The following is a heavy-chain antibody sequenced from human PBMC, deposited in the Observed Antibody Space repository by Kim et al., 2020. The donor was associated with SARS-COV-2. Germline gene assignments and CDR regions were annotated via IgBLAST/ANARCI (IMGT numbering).Heavy chain of an antibody. D-gene: IGHD2-21*01. V-gene: IGHV3-15*01. J-gene: IGHJ4*02. CDR3: TTDYERIGGLCDGETCCQASL. CDR2: IRSKADGGTA. CDR1: GFTFTKVW. Sequence: GGSLRLSCAASGFTFTKVWLSWVRQAPGKGLEWVGRIRSKADGGTADYAAPVKGRFTISRDDSKNTLYLQMNGLRAEDTAFYHCTTDYERIGGLCDGETCCQASLWGQGTLVTVSA.